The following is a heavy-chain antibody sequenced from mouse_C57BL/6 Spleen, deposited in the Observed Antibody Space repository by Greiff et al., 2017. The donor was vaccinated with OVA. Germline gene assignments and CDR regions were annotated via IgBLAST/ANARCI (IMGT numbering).Heavy chain of an antibody. CDR3: ARDPDGYYAMDY. J-gene: IGHJ4*01. CDR2: ISDGGSYT. Sequence: DVQLVESGGGLVKPGGSLKLSCAASGFTFSSYAMSWVRQTPEKRLEWVATISDGGSYTYYPDNVKGRFTSSRDNAKNNLYLQMSHLKSEDTAMYYCARDPDGYYAMDYWGQGTSVTVSS. CDR1: GFTFSSYA. V-gene: IGHV5-4*01. D-gene: IGHD2-3*01.